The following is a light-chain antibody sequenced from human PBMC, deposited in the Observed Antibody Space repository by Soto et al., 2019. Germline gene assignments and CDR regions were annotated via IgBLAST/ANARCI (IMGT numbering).Light chain of an antibody. CDR3: CSNAGSHYYV. J-gene: IGLJ1*01. CDR2: EVT. CDR1: SSDVGGYNY. Sequence: QSALTQPPSASGSPGQSVTISCTGTSSDVGGYNYVSWYQQHPGKAPKLLIYEVTKRPSGVPDRFSGSKSGNTASLTVSGRQADDEAEYYCCSNAGSHYYVFGTGTKLTV. V-gene: IGLV2-8*01.